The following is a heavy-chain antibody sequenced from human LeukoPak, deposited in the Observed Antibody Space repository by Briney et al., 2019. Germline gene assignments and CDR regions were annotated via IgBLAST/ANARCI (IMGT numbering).Heavy chain of an antibody. J-gene: IGHJ4*02. Sequence: PGGSLRLSCAASGFTLNTYGMHWVRQAPDKGLEWVAFIRYDGSNKYYADSVKGRFTISRDNSKNTLYLQMNSLRAEDTAVYYCAKDRRWLLQPGTFDYWGQGTLVTVSS. CDR2: IRYDGSNK. CDR3: AKDRRWLLQPGTFDY. D-gene: IGHD5-24*01. V-gene: IGHV3-30*02. CDR1: GFTLNTYG.